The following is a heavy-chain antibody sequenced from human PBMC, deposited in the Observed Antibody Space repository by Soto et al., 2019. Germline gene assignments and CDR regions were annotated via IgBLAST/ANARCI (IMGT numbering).Heavy chain of an antibody. D-gene: IGHD6-19*01. CDR1: GFTFSNTW. CDR2: IKSETDGGTT. V-gene: IGHV3-15*01. CDR3: TAMYSSGSSYYYYGMDV. J-gene: IGHJ6*02. Sequence: PGGSLRLSCVASGFTFSNTWMTWVRQVPGKGLEWVGRIKSETDGGTTGYAAPVKGRFTISRDDSEGILYLQMNSLKTEDTAVYYCTAMYSSGSSYYYYGMDVWGQGTTVTVSS.